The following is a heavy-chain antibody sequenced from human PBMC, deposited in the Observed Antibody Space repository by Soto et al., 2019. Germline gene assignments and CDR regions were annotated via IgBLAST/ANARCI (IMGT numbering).Heavy chain of an antibody. CDR2: IYHGGTT. V-gene: IGHV4-38-2*02. CDR3: AKDSGPHYFDTSGTPRLSDY. D-gene: IGHD3-22*01. Sequence: PSETLSLTCTVSGYSISSGSYWGWIRQPPGKGPEWIASIYHGGTTFYNPSLKSRVTVSVDKSNNQFSLKLRSVTAADTAVYYCAKDSGPHYFDTSGTPRLSDYWGQGALVTVSS. J-gene: IGHJ4*02. CDR1: GYSISSGSY.